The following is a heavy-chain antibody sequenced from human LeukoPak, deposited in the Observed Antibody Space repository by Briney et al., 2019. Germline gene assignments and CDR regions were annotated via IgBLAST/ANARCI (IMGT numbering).Heavy chain of an antibody. V-gene: IGHV5-51*01. J-gene: IGHJ4*02. Sequence: KGGESLKISCQGSGYTFTNHWIAWVRQMPGKGLEWMGIIYPADPDTKYSPSFQGHVTISADKSINTAYLQWSSLKATDTAIYYCARRRDTAMDYWGQGTLVTVSS. D-gene: IGHD5-18*01. CDR2: IYPADPDT. CDR3: ARRRDTAMDY. CDR1: GYTFTNHW.